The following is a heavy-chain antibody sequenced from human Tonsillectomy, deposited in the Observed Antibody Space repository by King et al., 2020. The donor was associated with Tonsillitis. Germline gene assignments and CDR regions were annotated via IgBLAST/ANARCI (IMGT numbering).Heavy chain of an antibody. CDR1: GLTFSSST. D-gene: IGHD2-21*02. CDR3: ARGRASGIVVVAAGDSFDI. CDR2: ISSSRRYI. J-gene: IGHJ3*02. V-gene: IGHV3-21*01. Sequence: VQLVESGGGLVKPGGSLRLSCAASGLTFSSSTMNWVRQAPGKGLEWVSSISSSRRYIYYADSVKGRFTISRDNAKNSLYLQMNSLRAEDTGFYYSARGRASGIVVVAAGDSFDIWGQGTMVTVS.